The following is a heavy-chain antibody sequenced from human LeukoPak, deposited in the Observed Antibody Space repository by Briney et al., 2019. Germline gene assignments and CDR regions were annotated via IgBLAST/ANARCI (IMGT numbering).Heavy chain of an antibody. V-gene: IGHV3-30*04. CDR3: ARGAHYGGNSPDY. J-gene: IGHJ4*02. CDR1: GFNFGSYA. CDR2: IWYDGSNK. Sequence: PGGALRLSCAASGFNFGSYAMHWVRQAPDKGLQWVAVIWYDGSNKYYADSVKGRFTISRDNSKSTVFLQMTSLRIEDTGVYYCARGAHYGGNSPDYWGQGTLVTVSS. D-gene: IGHD4-23*01.